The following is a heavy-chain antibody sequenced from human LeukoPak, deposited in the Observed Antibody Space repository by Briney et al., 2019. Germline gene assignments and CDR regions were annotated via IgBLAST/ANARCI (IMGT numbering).Heavy chain of an antibody. CDR3: AREGVDYYYYYMDV. V-gene: IGHV3-20*04. J-gene: IGHJ6*03. Sequence: QTGGSLRLSCAASGFSFDDYAMHWVRQAPGKGLEWVSGINWNGGSTGYADSVKGRFTISRDNAKNSLYLQMNSLRAEDTALYYCAREGVDYYYYYMDVWGKGTTVTVSS. D-gene: IGHD3-10*01. CDR1: GFSFDDYA. CDR2: INWNGGST.